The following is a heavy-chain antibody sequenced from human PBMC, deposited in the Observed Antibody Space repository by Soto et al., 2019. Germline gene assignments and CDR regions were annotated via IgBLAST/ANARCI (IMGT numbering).Heavy chain of an antibody. J-gene: IGHJ4*02. CDR2: ISGYNGKT. CDR1: GYMFNSYG. CDR3: ARDETYTSGWYFEV. D-gene: IGHD6-19*01. Sequence: QVQLVQSGGEVKEPGASVKVSCKASGYMFNSYGMSWLRQAPGQGLEWMGWISGYNGKTNYAQDIQGRITMTTETSTTTVYMELRSLSSDDTAVYYCARDETYTSGWYFEVWGQGTLVTVPS. V-gene: IGHV1-18*01.